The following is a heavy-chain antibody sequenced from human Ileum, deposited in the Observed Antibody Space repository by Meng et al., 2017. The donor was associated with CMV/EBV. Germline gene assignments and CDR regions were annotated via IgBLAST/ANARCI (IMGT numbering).Heavy chain of an antibody. V-gene: IGHV2-5*02. CDR3: VHRKDYSGNWNGGSVDF. Sequence: VGVGWIRQPTGKALEWLAFIYWDDDKRYSPSLKSRLTIAKDAPRNQVVLTMTNMGPADTATYHCVHRKDYSGNWNGGSVDFWGQGALVTVSS. J-gene: IGHJ4*02. CDR1: VG. D-gene: IGHD1-1*01. CDR2: IYWDDDK.